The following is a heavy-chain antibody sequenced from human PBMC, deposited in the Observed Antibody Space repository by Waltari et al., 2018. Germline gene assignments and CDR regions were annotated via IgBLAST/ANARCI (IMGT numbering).Heavy chain of an antibody. CDR1: GYPFPSSD. CDR3: ARVQWLVLDRWFDP. Sequence: QVQLVQSGAEVKKPGASVNVSCKASGYPFPSSDIYWVRPATGQGLEWMGWMNPNSGNTGYAQKVQGRVTMTRNTSISTAYRELSSLRSEDTAGYYCARVQWLVLDRWFDPWGQGTLVTVSS. CDR2: MNPNSGNT. V-gene: IGHV1-8*01. D-gene: IGHD6-19*01. J-gene: IGHJ5*02.